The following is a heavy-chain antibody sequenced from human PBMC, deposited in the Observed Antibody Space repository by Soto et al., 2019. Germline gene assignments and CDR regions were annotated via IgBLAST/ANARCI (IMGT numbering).Heavy chain of an antibody. V-gene: IGHV3-33*01. Sequence: GGSLGLSCAASGFAFRSYGMHWVRQAPGKGLEWVAVIWYDGSNKYYADSVKGRFTISKDNSKNTLYLQMNSLRAEDTAVYYCARDHYYDSSGYKADAFDIWGQGTMVTVSS. CDR2: IWYDGSNK. CDR3: ARDHYYDSSGYKADAFDI. CDR1: GFAFRSYG. J-gene: IGHJ3*02. D-gene: IGHD3-22*01.